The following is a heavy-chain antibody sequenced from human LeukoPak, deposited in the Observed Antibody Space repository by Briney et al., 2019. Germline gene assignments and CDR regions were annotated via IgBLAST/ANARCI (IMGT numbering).Heavy chain of an antibody. J-gene: IGHJ5*02. Sequence: GGSLRLSCAASGFTFSTYAMNWVRQAPGKGLEWVSSISSSSSYIYYADSVKGRFTISRDNAKNSLYLQMNSLRAEDTAVYYCARDLYYYDSSGYYHWGQGTLVTVSS. CDR2: ISSSSSYI. CDR1: GFTFSTYA. V-gene: IGHV3-21*01. D-gene: IGHD3-22*01. CDR3: ARDLYYYDSSGYYH.